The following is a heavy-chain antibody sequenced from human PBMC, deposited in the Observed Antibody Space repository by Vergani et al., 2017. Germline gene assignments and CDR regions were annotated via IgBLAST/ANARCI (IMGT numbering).Heavy chain of an antibody. Sequence: EVQLVESGGGLVQPGGSLKLSCAASGFTFSGSAMHWVRQASGKGLEWVGRIRSKANSYATAYAASVKGRFTISRDDSKNTAYLQMNSLKTEDTAVYYCTRQDRRIIIGNDAFDIWGQGTMVTVSS. D-gene: IGHD3-10*01. J-gene: IGHJ3*02. V-gene: IGHV3-73*01. CDR1: GFTFSGSA. CDR3: TRQDRRIIIGNDAFDI. CDR2: IRSKANSYAT.